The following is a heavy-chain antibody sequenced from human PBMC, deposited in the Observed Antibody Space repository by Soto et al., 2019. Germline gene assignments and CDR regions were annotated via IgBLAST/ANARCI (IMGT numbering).Heavy chain of an antibody. J-gene: IGHJ5*02. CDR3: ARDEGESYYDILTGYDNWFDP. CDR2: IYYSGST. V-gene: IGHV4-31*03. Sequence: QVQLQESGPGLVKPSQTLSLTCTVSGGSISSGGYYWSWIRQHPGKGLEWIGYIYYSGSTYYNPSLKSRVTISVDTSKNQFSLKLSSVTAADTAVYYCARDEGESYYDILTGYDNWFDPWGQGTLVTVSS. D-gene: IGHD3-9*01. CDR1: GGSISSGGYY.